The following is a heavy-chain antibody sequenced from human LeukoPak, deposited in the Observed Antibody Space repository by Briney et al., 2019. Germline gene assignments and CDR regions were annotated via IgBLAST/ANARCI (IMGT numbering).Heavy chain of an antibody. Sequence: PGGSLRLSCAASGFTFSSYWMNWVRQAPGKGLEWVANIKEDGSEKYYVDSVKGRFTISRDNAKNSLYLQMSSLRAEDTAVYYCARGGSSSSGNFDYWGQGTLVAVSS. V-gene: IGHV3-7*02. CDR1: GFTFSSYW. J-gene: IGHJ4*02. CDR2: IKEDGSEK. D-gene: IGHD6-6*01. CDR3: ARGGSSSSGNFDY.